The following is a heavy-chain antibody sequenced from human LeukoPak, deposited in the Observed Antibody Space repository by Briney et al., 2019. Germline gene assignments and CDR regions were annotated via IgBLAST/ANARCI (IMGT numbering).Heavy chain of an antibody. Sequence: PSETLSLTCTVSGDSISTYYWSWIRQPPGKGLEWIGCVYYSGGTTNYNPSLKSRVTISVDTSKNQFSLKLSSVTAADTAVYYCARAVTTGLDYFDYWGQGTLVTVSS. D-gene: IGHD4-17*01. V-gene: IGHV4-59*01. J-gene: IGHJ4*02. CDR3: ARAVTTGLDYFDY. CDR1: GDSISTYY. CDR2: VYYSGGTT.